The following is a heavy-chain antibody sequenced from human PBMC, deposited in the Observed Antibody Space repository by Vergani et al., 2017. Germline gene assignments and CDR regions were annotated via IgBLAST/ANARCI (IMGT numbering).Heavy chain of an antibody. CDR1: GFTFSSYS. Sequence: EVQLVESGGGLVQPGGSLRLSCAASGFTFSSYSMNWVRQAPGKGLEWVSYISISSSTIYYADSVKGRFTISRDNAKNSLYLQMNSLRAEDTAVYYCASGDIVVIPAAGAFDSWGQGTMVTVYS. CDR3: ASGDIVVIPAAGAFDS. D-gene: IGHD2-2*01. J-gene: IGHJ3*02. CDR2: ISISSSTI. V-gene: IGHV3-48*01.